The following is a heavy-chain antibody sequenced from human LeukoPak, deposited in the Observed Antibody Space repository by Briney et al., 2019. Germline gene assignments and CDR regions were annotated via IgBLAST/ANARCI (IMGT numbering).Heavy chain of an antibody. Sequence: GGSLRLSCAASGFTFSSYAMSWVRQAPGKGLEWVSAISGSGGSTYYADSVKGRFTISRDNSKNTLYLQMNSLRAEDTAVYYCAKLDNYYGSGSYYGYFDYWGQGSLVTVSS. CDR3: AKLDNYYGSGSYYGYFDY. J-gene: IGHJ4*02. D-gene: IGHD3-10*01. CDR1: GFTFSSYA. V-gene: IGHV3-23*01. CDR2: ISGSGGST.